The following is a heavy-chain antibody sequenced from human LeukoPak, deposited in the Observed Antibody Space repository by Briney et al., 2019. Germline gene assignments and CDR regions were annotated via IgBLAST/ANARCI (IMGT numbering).Heavy chain of an antibody. J-gene: IGHJ6*02. CDR3: ARAGIAAAYYYYYGMDV. CDR1: GGSISSGGYY. D-gene: IGHD6-13*01. V-gene: IGHV4-31*03. Sequence: PSQTLSLTCTVSGGSISSGGYYWSWIRQHPGKGLEWIGYIYYSGSTYYNPSLKSRVTKSVDTSKNQFSLKLSSVTAADTAVYYCARAGIAAAYYYYYGMDVWGQGTTVTVSS. CDR2: IYYSGST.